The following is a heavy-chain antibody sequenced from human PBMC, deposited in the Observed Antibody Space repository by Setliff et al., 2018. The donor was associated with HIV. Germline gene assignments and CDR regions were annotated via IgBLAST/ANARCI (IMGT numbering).Heavy chain of an antibody. CDR2: ILNREIT. J-gene: IGHJ4*02. D-gene: IGHD3-3*01. Sequence: PSETLSLTCTVSGASISSDSWSWIRQSPGKGLEWIGFILNREITNYNPSLQSRVSISMDTSKNQFSLKLSSVTAADTAVYYCARHRFLGSATYYFDYWGQGTLVTVSS. CDR3: ARHRFLGSATYYFDY. V-gene: IGHV4-59*08. CDR1: GASISSDS.